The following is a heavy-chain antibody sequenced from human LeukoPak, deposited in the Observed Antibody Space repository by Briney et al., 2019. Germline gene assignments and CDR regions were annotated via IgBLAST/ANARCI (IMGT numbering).Heavy chain of an antibody. D-gene: IGHD2-15*01. CDR1: GGTFSSYA. CDR3: ARPARSCSGGSCRTLYFDY. Sequence: SVKVSCKTSGGTFSSYAISWVRQAPGQGLEWMGRIIPIFGTANYAQKFQGRVTITTDESTSTAYMELSSLRSEDTAVYYCARPARSCSGGSCRTLYFDYWGQGTLVTVSS. V-gene: IGHV1-69*05. CDR2: IIPIFGTA. J-gene: IGHJ4*02.